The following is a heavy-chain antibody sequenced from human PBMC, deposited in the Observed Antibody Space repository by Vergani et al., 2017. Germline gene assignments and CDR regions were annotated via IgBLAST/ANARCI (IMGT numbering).Heavy chain of an antibody. CDR3: ARDPRPYYDFWSGYYAVVGDY. CDR2: IWYDGSNK. V-gene: IGHV3-33*01. J-gene: IGHJ4*02. D-gene: IGHD3-3*01. Sequence: QVQLVESGGGVVQPGRSLRLSCAASGFTFSSYGMHWVRQAPGKGLEWVAVIWYDGSNKYYADSVKGRFTISRDNSKNTLYLQMNRLRAEDTAVYYCARDPRPYYDFWSGYYAVVGDYWGQGTLVTVSS. CDR1: GFTFSSYG.